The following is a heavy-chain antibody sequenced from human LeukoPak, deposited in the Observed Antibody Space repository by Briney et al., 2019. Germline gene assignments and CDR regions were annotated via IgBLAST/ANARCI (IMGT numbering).Heavy chain of an antibody. CDR2: ISAYNGNT. CDR3: AREIQLWLPDY. V-gene: IGHV1-18*01. J-gene: IGHJ4*02. Sequence: ASVKVSCKASGGTFSNYAINWVRQAPGQGLEWMGWISAYNGNTNYAQKLQGRVTMTTDTSTSTAYMELRSLRSDDTAVYYCAREIQLWLPDYWGQGTLVTVSS. D-gene: IGHD5-18*01. CDR1: GGTFSNYA.